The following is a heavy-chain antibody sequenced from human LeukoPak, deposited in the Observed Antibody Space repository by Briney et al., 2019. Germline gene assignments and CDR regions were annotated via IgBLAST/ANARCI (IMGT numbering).Heavy chain of an antibody. Sequence: GGSLRLSCEASGFTSISYWMSWVRQAPGKGLEWVAHIKQDGSEKYYVDSVKGRFTISRDNAKNSLYLQMNSLRAEDTAVYYCARARFETTVTTLVRKKDYYYYNMDVWGKGTTVTVSS. V-gene: IGHV3-7*01. CDR1: GFTSISYW. J-gene: IGHJ6*03. D-gene: IGHD4-17*01. CDR3: ARARFETTVTTLVRKKDYYYYNMDV. CDR2: IKQDGSEK.